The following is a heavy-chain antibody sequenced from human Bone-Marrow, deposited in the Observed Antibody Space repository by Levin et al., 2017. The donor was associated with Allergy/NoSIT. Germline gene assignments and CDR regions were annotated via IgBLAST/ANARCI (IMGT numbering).Heavy chain of an antibody. D-gene: IGHD3-10*01. CDR1: GGPMTSGVYY. V-gene: IGHV4-30-4*01. CDR3: AREFDGAFDS. Sequence: SQTLSLTCIVSGGPMTSGVYYWSWIRQSPGKALEWIGNIYYSGRTYYNPSLNSRVTISIDTSKRQFSLHLNSVTAADTAVYYCAREFDGAFDSWGQGTLVTVSS. J-gene: IGHJ4*02. CDR2: IYYSGRT.